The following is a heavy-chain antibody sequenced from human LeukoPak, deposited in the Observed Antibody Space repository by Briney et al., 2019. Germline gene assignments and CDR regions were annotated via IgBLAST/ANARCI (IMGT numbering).Heavy chain of an antibody. CDR1: GFTFSSYG. CDR3: AKDWSRDGYGDY. V-gene: IGHV3-30*18. D-gene: IGHD5-24*01. CDR2: ISYDGSNK. Sequence: GGSLRLSCAASGFTFSSYGMHWVRQAPGKGLEWVAVISYDGSNKYYADSVKGRFTISRDNSKNTLYLQMNSLRAEGTAVYYCAKDWSRDGYGDYWGQGTLVTVSS. J-gene: IGHJ4*02.